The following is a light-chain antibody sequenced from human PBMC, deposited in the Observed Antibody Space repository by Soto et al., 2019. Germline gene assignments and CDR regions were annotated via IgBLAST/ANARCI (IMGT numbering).Light chain of an antibody. CDR2: DSS. CDR1: QSVSTY. Sequence: EMVLTQSPATLSLSPGDRASLSCRASQSVSTYLAWYQQKPGQAPRLLIYDSSNRAAGIPARFSGSGSGTDFTLTISSLESEDFAVYYCQQRVFRVTFGGGTKVEIK. V-gene: IGKV3-11*01. J-gene: IGKJ4*01. CDR3: QQRVFRVT.